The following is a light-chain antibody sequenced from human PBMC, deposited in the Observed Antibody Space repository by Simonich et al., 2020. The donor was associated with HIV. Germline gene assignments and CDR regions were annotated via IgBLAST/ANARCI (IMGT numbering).Light chain of an antibody. V-gene: IGKV1-39*01. J-gene: IGKJ4*01. Sequence: IQMTQSPSSLSASVGDRVTIACRASQSISSYLNWYQQKPGKAPILLIYAASSLQSGVPSRFRGSGSGTDFILTISSLQPEDFATYYCQQSYSTPLTFGGGTKVDIK. CDR1: QSISSY. CDR2: AAS. CDR3: QQSYSTPLT.